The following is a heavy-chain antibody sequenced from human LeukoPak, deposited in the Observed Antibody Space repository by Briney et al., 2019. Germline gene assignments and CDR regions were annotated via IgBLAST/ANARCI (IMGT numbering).Heavy chain of an antibody. Sequence: GGSLRLSCVASGFTFSDHYMDWVRQAPGKGLEWVSVIYSGGSTYYADSVKGRFTISRDNTKGSLFLQLNSLRAEDTAVYYCARDLGYCTNGVCHTRFDYWGQGTLVAVSS. D-gene: IGHD2-8*01. CDR3: ARDLGYCTNGVCHTRFDY. CDR2: IYSGGST. CDR1: GFTFSDHY. J-gene: IGHJ4*02. V-gene: IGHV3-53*01.